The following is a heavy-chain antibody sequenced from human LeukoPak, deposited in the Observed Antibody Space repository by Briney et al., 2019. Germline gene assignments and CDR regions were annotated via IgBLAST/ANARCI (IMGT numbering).Heavy chain of an antibody. V-gene: IGHV4-59*01. CDR1: GSSITSYY. CDR3: AGAALTNQYTSGAFHH. D-gene: IGHD3-10*01. CDR2: ISNSGTS. Sequence: SETLSLTCAVSGSSITSYYWSWIRQPPGKGLEWIGDISNSGTSNYNPSLKSRVTISVDKSKKQVSLRLKSLTAADTAVYFCAGAALTNQYTSGAFHHWGQGTLVTVSS. J-gene: IGHJ1*01.